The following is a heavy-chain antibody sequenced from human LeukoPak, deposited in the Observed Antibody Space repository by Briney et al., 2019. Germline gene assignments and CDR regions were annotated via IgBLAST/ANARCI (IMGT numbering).Heavy chain of an antibody. CDR3: TRDTISGSYRSYYFDY. J-gene: IGHJ4*02. V-gene: IGHV4-30-4*01. CDR1: GGSISSGDYY. D-gene: IGHD1-26*01. CDR2: IYYSGST. Sequence: SQTLSLTCTVSGGSISSGDYYWSWIRQPPGKGLEWIGYIYYSGSTYYNLSLKSRVTISVDTSKNQFSLKLSSVTAADTAVYYCTRDTISGSYRSYYFDYWGQGTLVTVSS.